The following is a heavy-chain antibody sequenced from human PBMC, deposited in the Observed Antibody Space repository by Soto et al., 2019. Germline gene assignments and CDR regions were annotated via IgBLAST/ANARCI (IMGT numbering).Heavy chain of an antibody. Sequence: GGSLRLSCAASGFTFSSYWMSWVRQAPGKGLEWVANIKQDGSEKYYVDSVKGRFTISRDNAKNSLYLQMNSLRAEDTAVYYCARGGGVVVVAALYYYYYMDVWGKGTTVTVSS. CDR2: IKQDGSEK. CDR3: ARGGGVVVVAALYYYYYMDV. D-gene: IGHD2-15*01. CDR1: GFTFSSYW. J-gene: IGHJ6*03. V-gene: IGHV3-7*01.